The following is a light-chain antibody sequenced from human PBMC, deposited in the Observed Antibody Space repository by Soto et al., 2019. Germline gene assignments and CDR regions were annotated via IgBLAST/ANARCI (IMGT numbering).Light chain of an antibody. CDR3: TQSTRLPPT. J-gene: IGKJ5*01. Sequence: DFVMTQSPLSLPVTPGEPASISCTSSQSLLHTNGYTFLDWYLQKPGQSPQLLIYLGSNRASGVPDRFSGSGSGTDFTLEISRVETDDVGIYYCTQSTRLPPTFGQGTRLEIK. V-gene: IGKV2-28*01. CDR1: QSLLHTNGYTF. CDR2: LGS.